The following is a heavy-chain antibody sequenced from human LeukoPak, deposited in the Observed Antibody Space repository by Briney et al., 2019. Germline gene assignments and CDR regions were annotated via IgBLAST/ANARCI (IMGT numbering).Heavy chain of an antibody. Sequence: PSQTLSLTCTVSGGSISSGGYYWSWIRQHPGKGLEWIGYIYYSGSTDYNPSLKSRVTISVDTSKNQFSLKLSSVTAADTAVYYCGRGGYYFYYGVDVWGQRTTVTVSS. V-gene: IGHV4-31*03. J-gene: IGHJ6*02. CDR3: GRGGYYFYYGVDV. CDR2: IYYSGST. CDR1: GGSISSGGYY.